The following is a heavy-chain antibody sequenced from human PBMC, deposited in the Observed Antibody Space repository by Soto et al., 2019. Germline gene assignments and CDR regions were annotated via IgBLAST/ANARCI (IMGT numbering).Heavy chain of an antibody. Sequence: PSETLSLTCTVSGASISSGDYYWSWIRQSPGKGLEWIGYIYYSGSTYYSGNTYYNPSLKGRVTISLDTSKNQFSLNLNSVTAADTAVYYCARDMEGNSGHFNYWGQGTMVTVSS. V-gene: IGHV4-30-4*07. J-gene: IGHJ4*02. CDR3: ARDMEGNSGHFNY. CDR1: GASISSGDYY. CDR2: IYYSGST. D-gene: IGHD7-27*01.